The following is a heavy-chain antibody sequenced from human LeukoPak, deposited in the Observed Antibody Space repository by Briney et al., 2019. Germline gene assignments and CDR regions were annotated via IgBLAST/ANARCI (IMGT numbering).Heavy chain of an antibody. D-gene: IGHD2-21*01. V-gene: IGHV3-53*01. CDR3: AKDFRIGYSAHFDY. Sequence: GGSLRLSCAASGFSVSSSYMNWARQAQGRGLEWVSVFFRGGDTYYGDSVKGRFTISRDDSKNTLYLQMDSLRGEDTAVYYCAKDFRIGYSAHFDYWGQGALVTVSS. CDR1: GFSVSSSY. J-gene: IGHJ4*02. CDR2: FFRGGDT.